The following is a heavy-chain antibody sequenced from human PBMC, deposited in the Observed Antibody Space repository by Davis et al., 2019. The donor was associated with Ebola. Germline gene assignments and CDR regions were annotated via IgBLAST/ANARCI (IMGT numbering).Heavy chain of an antibody. CDR2: IWYDGSTK. Sequence: GGSLRLSCAASDFTFDTFWMSWVRQAPGKGLEWVAVIWYDGSTKYYAASVKGRFTISRDNSKNTLYLKMNSLRAEDTAVYYCARDGVTFYYYYGMDVWGQGTTVTVSS. CDR1: DFTFDTFW. CDR3: ARDGVTFYYYYGMDV. V-gene: IGHV3-33*08. J-gene: IGHJ6*02. D-gene: IGHD3-16*01.